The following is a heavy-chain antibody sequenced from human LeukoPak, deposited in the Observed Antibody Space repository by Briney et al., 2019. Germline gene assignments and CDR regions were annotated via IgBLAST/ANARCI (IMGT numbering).Heavy chain of an antibody. CDR3: ARGGYDRVTATTADAFDI. V-gene: IGHV1-2*02. Sequence: ASVKVSCKASGYTFTGYYIHWVRQAPGQGLEWMGWINPNSGGTNYAQKFQGRVTITADKSTSTAYMELSSLRSEDTAVYYCARGGYDRVTATTADAFDIWGQGTMVTVSS. CDR2: INPNSGGT. CDR1: GYTFTGYY. D-gene: IGHD2-21*02. J-gene: IGHJ3*02.